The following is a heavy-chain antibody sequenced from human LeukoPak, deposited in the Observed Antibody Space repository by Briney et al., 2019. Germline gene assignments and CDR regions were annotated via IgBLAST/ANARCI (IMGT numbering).Heavy chain of an antibody. CDR2: IYHSGST. CDR1: GYSISSGYY. V-gene: IGHV4-38-2*02. J-gene: IGHJ4*02. CDR3: ARRSITETYYFDY. D-gene: IGHD1-20*01. Sequence: SETLSLACIVSGYSISSGYYWGWIRQPPGKGLEWIGSIYHSGSTYYNPSLKSRVTISVDTSKNQFSLKLSSVTAADTAVYYCARRSITETYYFDYWGQGTLVTVSS.